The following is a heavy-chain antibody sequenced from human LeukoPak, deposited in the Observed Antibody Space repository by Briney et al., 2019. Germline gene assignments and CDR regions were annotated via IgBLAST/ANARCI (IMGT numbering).Heavy chain of an antibody. D-gene: IGHD4-17*01. CDR2: ISGRGDSR. J-gene: IGHJ4*02. CDR3: AKAMSTVTTPLDY. V-gene: IGHV3-23*01. Sequence: GGSLRLSCAASGFTFSSYAMNWARQAPGKGLEWVSGISGRGDSRYYADSVKGRFTISRDNSENTLYLQTNSLRAEDTAVYFCAKAMSTVTTPLDYWGQGTLVTVSS. CDR1: GFTFSSYA.